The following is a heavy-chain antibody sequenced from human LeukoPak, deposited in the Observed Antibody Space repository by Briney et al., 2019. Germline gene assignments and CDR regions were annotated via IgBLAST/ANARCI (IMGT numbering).Heavy chain of an antibody. CDR1: GYTFTSYY. V-gene: IGHV1-46*01. J-gene: IGHJ4*02. CDR3: ARGITIFGVVTIAHFDY. D-gene: IGHD3-3*01. Sequence: ASVKVSCKASGYTFTSYYMHWVRQAPGQGLEWMGIINPSGGSTSYAQKFQGRVTMTRDMSTSTVYMELSSLRSEDTAVYYCARGITIFGVVTIAHFDYWGQGTLVTVSS. CDR2: INPSGGST.